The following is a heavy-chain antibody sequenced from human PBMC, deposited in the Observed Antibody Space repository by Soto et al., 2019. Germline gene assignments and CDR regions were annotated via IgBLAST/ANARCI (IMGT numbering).Heavy chain of an antibody. CDR2: ISYTGST. Sequence: QVQLQESGPGLVKPSETLSLTCTVSGGSVSSGSYCWSWIRQPPGKGLEWIGYISYTGSTNYNPSLKSRVSISADTSKNQFALELSSVTAADTAVYYCARAAAWGSKWLDPWGQGTLVTVSS. V-gene: IGHV4-61*01. J-gene: IGHJ5*02. D-gene: IGHD7-27*01. CDR3: ARAAAWGSKWLDP. CDR1: GGSVSSGSYC.